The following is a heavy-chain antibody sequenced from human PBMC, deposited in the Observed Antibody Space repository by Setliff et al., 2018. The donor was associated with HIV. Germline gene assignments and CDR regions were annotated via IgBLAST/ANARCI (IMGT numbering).Heavy chain of an antibody. CDR1: GFTFSTYW. CDR2: TKEDGSEK. CDR3: ARDHRHDILTDDS. Sequence: PGGSLRLSCAASGFTFSTYWMSWVRHVPGKGLQWVADTKEDGSEKYYVDSVKGRFTISRDNAKRSLYLQMNSLRAEDTAIYYCARDHRHDILTDDSWGQGTLVTVSS. V-gene: IGHV3-7*01. D-gene: IGHD3-9*01. J-gene: IGHJ5*01.